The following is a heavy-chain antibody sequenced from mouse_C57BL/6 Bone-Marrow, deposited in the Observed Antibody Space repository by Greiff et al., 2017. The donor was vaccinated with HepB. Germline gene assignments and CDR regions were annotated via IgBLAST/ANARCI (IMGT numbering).Heavy chain of an antibody. Sequence: VQLQQPGAELVKPGASVKLSCKASGYTFTSYWMHWVKQRPGQGLEWIGMIHPNSGSTNYNEKFKSKATLTLDKSSSTAYMQLSSLTSEDSAVYYCARFGWLLRGGFAYWGQGTLVTVSA. CDR3: ARFGWLLRGGFAY. J-gene: IGHJ3*01. CDR2: IHPNSGST. V-gene: IGHV1-64*01. CDR1: GYTFTSYW. D-gene: IGHD2-3*01.